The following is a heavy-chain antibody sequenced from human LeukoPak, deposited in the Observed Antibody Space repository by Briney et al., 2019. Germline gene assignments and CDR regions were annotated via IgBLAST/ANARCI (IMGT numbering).Heavy chain of an antibody. D-gene: IGHD2-8*01. CDR3: ARGPRGGGYCTNGVCHTPFDP. CDR2: IIPIFGTA. CDR1: GGTFSSYA. V-gene: IGHV1-69*13. Sequence: VASVNVSCKASGGTFSSYAISWVRQAPGQGLEWMGGIIPIFGTANYAQKFQGRVTITADESTSTAYMELSSLRSEDTAVYYCARGPRGGGYCTNGVCHTPFDPWGQGTLVTVSS. J-gene: IGHJ5*02.